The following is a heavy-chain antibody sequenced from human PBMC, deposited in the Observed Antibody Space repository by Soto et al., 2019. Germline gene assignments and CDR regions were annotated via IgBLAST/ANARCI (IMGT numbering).Heavy chain of an antibody. Sequence: GGSLRLSCAASGFTFSSYGMHWVRQAPGKGLEWVAVIWYDGSNKYYADSVKGRFTISRDNSKNTLYLQMNSLRAEDTAAYYCARDVRTVTTPTYYYYGMDVWGQGTTVTVSS. CDR3: ARDVRTVTTPTYYYYGMDV. CDR1: GFTFSSYG. J-gene: IGHJ6*02. V-gene: IGHV3-33*01. CDR2: IWYDGSNK. D-gene: IGHD4-17*01.